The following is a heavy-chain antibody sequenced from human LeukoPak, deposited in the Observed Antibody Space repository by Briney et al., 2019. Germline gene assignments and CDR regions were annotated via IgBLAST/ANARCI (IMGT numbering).Heavy chain of an antibody. V-gene: IGHV1-2*02. CDR3: ARGGSPIFYYYIDV. CDR1: GFTFTGYY. CDR2: INPNSGGT. J-gene: IGHJ6*03. D-gene: IGHD2-2*01. Sequence: ASVKVSCKAAGFTFTGYYIHWVRQAPGQGLEWMGWINPNSGGTNYGQKFQGRVTMTRDTSISTGYMELSRLRSDDTAVYYCARGGSPIFYYYIDVWGMGTTVTISS.